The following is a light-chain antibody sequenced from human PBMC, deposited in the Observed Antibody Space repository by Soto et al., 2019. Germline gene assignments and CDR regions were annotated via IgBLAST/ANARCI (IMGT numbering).Light chain of an antibody. V-gene: IGLV2-8*02. CDR1: SSAVGGNNY. CDR3: SSYAGSNNLGV. J-gene: IGLJ1*01. CDR2: EVS. Sequence: QSVLTQPPSASRSPGQSVTISCTGTSSAVGGNNYVSWYQQHPGKAHNLMIYEVSKRPSGIPDRFSGSKSGNTASLTVSGLQAEDEADYYCSSYAGSNNLGVFGTGT.